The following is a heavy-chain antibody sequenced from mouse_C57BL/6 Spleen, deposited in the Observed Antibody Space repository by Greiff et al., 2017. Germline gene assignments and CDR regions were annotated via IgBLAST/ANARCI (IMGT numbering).Heavy chain of an antibody. V-gene: IGHV1-81*01. CDR1: GYTFTSYG. CDR2: IYPRSGNT. CDR3: ARGISDYGSTYLYYAMDY. J-gene: IGHJ4*01. D-gene: IGHD1-1*01. Sequence: VKLMESGAELARPGASVKLSCKASGYTFTSYGISWVKQRTGQGLEWIGEIYPRSGNTYYNEKFKGKATLTADKSSSTAYMELSSLTSEDSAVYFCARGISDYGSTYLYYAMDYWGQGTSVTVSS.